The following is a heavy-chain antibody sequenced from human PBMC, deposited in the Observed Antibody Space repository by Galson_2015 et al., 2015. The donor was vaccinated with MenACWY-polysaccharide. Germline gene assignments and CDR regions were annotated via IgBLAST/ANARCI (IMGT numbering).Heavy chain of an antibody. Sequence: TGSTAYNPSFRSRVAMSVDLPRNKFSLRLVSVTASDTAIYYCARRSLDNWYFDLWGRGTLVIVSS. V-gene: IGHV4-4*07. CDR2: TGST. J-gene: IGHJ2*01. CDR3: ARRSLDNWYFDL. D-gene: IGHD1-1*01.